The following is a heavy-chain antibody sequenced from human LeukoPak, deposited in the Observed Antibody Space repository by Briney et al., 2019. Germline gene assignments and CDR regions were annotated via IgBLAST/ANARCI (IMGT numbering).Heavy chain of an antibody. V-gene: IGHV1-18*03. Sequence: ASVKLSCKASGYRFTSYGISWVRQAPGKGLEWMGWISGYNGNTNYAQKLQGRVTMTTDTSTSTAYMELRSLRSDDMAVYYCAREYCSTTRCYMADYWDQGTLVTVSS. CDR1: GYRFTSYG. CDR2: ISGYNGNT. CDR3: AREYCSTTRCYMADY. J-gene: IGHJ4*02. D-gene: IGHD2-2*01.